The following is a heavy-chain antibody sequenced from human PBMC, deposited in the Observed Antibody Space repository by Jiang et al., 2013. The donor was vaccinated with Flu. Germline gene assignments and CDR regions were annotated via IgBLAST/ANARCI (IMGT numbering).Heavy chain of an antibody. D-gene: IGHD1-26*01. CDR1: GGSFNGYS. CDR3: ANSGSYRDYYYYYGMDV. Sequence: LLKPSETPSLTCAVYGGSFNGYSWSWIRQPPGKGLEWIGEINHSGSTNYNPSLTSRVTISVDTSKNQFSLKLSSVTAADTAVYYCANSGSYRDYYYYYGMDVWGQGTT. CDR2: INHSGST. J-gene: IGHJ6*02. V-gene: IGHV4-34*01.